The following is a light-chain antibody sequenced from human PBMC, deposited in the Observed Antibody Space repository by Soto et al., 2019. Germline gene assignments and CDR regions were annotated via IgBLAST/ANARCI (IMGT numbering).Light chain of an antibody. CDR2: DAS. Sequence: DIQLTQSPSFLSASVGDRVTITCRASQGISTYLAWYQQKLGKAPKLLIYDASTLQSGVPSRFSGSRSGTEFTLTISSLQPDDFATYYCQQYNSYSRTFGQGTKVDIK. CDR3: QQYNSYSRT. CDR1: QGISTY. V-gene: IGKV1-9*01. J-gene: IGKJ1*01.